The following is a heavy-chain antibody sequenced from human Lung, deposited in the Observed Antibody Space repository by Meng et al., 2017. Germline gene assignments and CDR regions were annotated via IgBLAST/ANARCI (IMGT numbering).Heavy chain of an antibody. Sequence: QVHPVQSGAEVKKPGAAGKVSCKSSDYTFTAYGVSWVRQAPGQGLEWMAWLGAHDGDRSHAPRFQGRVTVTADRLTATSFMELRNLRYDDTAVYYCARGTPGRSYSDFWGQGTLVTVSS. CDR2: LGAHDGDR. D-gene: IGHD3-10*01. CDR1: DYTFTAYG. CDR3: ARGTPGRSYSDF. V-gene: IGHV1-18*04. J-gene: IGHJ4*02.